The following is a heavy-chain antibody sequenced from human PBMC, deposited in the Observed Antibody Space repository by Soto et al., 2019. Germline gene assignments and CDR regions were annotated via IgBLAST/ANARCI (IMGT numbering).Heavy chain of an antibody. V-gene: IGHV1-69*02. J-gene: IGHJ5*02. CDR3: ALGLGYCSSTSCYGSNWFDP. CDR1: GGTFNSYT. D-gene: IGHD2-2*01. Sequence: SVKVSCKASGGTFNSYTISWVRQAPGQGLEWMGRIIPILGIANYAQKFQGRVTITADKSTSTAYMELSSLRSEDTAVYYCALGLGYCSSTSCYGSNWFDPWGQGTLVTVSS. CDR2: IIPILGIA.